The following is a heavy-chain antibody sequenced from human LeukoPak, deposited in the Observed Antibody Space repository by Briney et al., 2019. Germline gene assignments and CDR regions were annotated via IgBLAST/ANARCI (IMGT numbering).Heavy chain of an antibody. CDR1: GFTFSNAW. CDR3: TTWLDTAMAPPVDY. V-gene: IGHV3-15*01. CDR2: IKSKTDGGTT. J-gene: IGHJ4*02. D-gene: IGHD5-18*01. Sequence: PGGSLRLSCAASGFTFSNAWMSWVRQAPGKGLEWVGRIKSKTDGGTTDYAVPVKGRFTISRDDSKNTLYLQMNSLKTEDTAAYYCTTWLDTAMAPPVDYWGQGTLVTVSS.